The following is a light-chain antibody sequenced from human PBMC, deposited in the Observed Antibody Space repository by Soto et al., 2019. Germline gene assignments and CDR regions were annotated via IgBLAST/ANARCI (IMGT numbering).Light chain of an antibody. CDR2: DVT. J-gene: IGLJ2*01. V-gene: IGLV2-14*03. CDR1: SSDFGGYRP. Sequence: QSVLTQPASVSGSPGQSITISCTGISSDFGGYRPVSWYQQHPGKAPKLLLYDVTSRPSDVSNRFSGSKSGNTASLTISGLQADDEADYFCSSFTTTRVVFGGGTQLTVL. CDR3: SSFTTTRVV.